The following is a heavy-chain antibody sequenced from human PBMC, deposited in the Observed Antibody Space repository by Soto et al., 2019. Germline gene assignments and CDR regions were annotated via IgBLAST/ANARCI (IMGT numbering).Heavy chain of an antibody. CDR3: ASGVGATPFPCCGMDV. CDR2: INAGNGNT. D-gene: IGHD1-26*01. Sequence: QVQLVQSGAEVKKPGASVKVSCKASGYTFTSYAMHWVRQAPGQRLEWMGWINAGNGNTKYSQKFQGRVTITRDTSASTAYMELSSLRSEDTAVYYCASGVGATPFPCCGMDVWGEGTTVTVSS. J-gene: IGHJ6*04. V-gene: IGHV1-3*01. CDR1: GYTFTSYA.